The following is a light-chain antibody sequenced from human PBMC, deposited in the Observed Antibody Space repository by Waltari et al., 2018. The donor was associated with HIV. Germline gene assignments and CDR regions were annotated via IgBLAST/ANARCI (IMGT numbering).Light chain of an antibody. V-gene: IGKV2-28*01. CDR3: MEALQTPLIA. Sequence: DSVVTQSPLSLPVTPGESASISCRSSQSLLHSNGYNYLNWYLQKPGQSPQLLIYLGSNRASGVPDRFSGSGSGTDFTLKINRVEAEDVGVYYCMEALQTPLIAFGQGTRLEIK. J-gene: IGKJ5*01. CDR2: LGS. CDR1: QSLLHSNGYNY.